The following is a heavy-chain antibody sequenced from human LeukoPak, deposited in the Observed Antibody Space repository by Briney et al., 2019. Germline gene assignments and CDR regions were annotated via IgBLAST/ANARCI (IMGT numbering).Heavy chain of an antibody. J-gene: IGHJ4*02. Sequence: SETLSLTCTVSGGSISSSSYYWGWIRQPPGKGLEWIGYIYHSGSTYYNPSLKSRVTISVDRSKNQFSLKLSSVTAADTAVYYCARDRSSWYFDYWGQGTLVTVSS. D-gene: IGHD6-13*01. CDR1: GGSISSSSYY. V-gene: IGHV4-39*07. CDR2: IYHSGST. CDR3: ARDRSSWYFDY.